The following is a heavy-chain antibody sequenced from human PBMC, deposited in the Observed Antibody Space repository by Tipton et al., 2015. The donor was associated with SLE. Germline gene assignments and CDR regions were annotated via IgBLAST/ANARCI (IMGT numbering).Heavy chain of an antibody. D-gene: IGHD3-3*01. J-gene: IGHJ4*02. CDR3: ASPYYDFWSGYYDY. Sequence: LRLSCTVSGGSISSSSYYWGWIRQPPGKGLEWIGSIYYSGSTYYNPSLKSRVTISVDTSKNQFSLKLNSVTAADTAVYYCASPYYDFWSGYYDYWGQGTLVTVSS. CDR2: IYYSGST. CDR1: GGSISSSSYY. V-gene: IGHV4-39*01.